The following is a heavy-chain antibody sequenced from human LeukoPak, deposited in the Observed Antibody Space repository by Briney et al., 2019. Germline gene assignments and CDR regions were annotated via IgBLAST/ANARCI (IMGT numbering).Heavy chain of an antibody. CDR2: IGGSRGNT. CDR3: ARDPPDY. J-gene: IGHJ4*02. V-gene: IGHV3-23*01. Sequence: PGGSLRLSCAASGFIFTNYAMTWVRQAPGKGLEWVSAIGGSRGNTYYADSVRGRSTVSRDNSKDTVYLQMNSLRAEDTAVYYCARDPPDYWGQGTLVTVSS. CDR1: GFIFTNYA.